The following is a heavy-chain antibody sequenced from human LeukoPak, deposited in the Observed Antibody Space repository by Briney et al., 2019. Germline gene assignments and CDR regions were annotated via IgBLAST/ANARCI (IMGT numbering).Heavy chain of an antibody. CDR1: GFTFSSSA. V-gene: IGHV3-23*01. CDR2: ISNNGGYT. CDR3: ANHDYGDYYFDY. D-gene: IGHD4-17*01. J-gene: IGHJ4*02. Sequence: PGGSLRLSCAASGFTFSSSAMSWVRQAPGKGLEWVSAISNNGGYTYYADSVKGRFTISRDNSKNTLYLQMNSLRAEDTAVYYCANHDYGDYYFDYWGQGTLVTVSS.